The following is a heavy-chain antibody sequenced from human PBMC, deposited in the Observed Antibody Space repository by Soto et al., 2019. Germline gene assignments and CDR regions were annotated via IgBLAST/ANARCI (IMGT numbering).Heavy chain of an antibody. D-gene: IGHD5-12*01. CDR1: GYTLTSYG. V-gene: IGHV1-18*01. Sequence: QVQLVQSGAEVTKPGASVKVSCKASGYTLTSYGISWVRQAPGQGLVWMGWISAYNGDTNYAQRLQGRVTMTTDTSTTTAYMELLSLRSDDTAVYYCATTIGYSYYYYGMDVWCQGTTVTVSS. CDR3: ATTIGYSYYYYGMDV. CDR2: ISAYNGDT. J-gene: IGHJ6*02.